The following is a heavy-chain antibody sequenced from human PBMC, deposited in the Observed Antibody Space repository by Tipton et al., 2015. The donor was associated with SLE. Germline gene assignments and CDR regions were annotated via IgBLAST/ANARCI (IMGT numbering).Heavy chain of an antibody. CDR1: GYSISSGYY. CDR3: ASITMVRGVDY. D-gene: IGHD3-10*01. J-gene: IGHJ4*02. CDR2: IYHSGST. V-gene: IGHV4-38-2*01. Sequence: TLSLTCAVSGYSISSGYYWGWIRQPPGKGLEWIGSIYHSGSTYYNPSLKSRVTISVDPSKNRFPLKLTSVTAADTAVYYCASITMVRGVDYWGQGTLVTVSS.